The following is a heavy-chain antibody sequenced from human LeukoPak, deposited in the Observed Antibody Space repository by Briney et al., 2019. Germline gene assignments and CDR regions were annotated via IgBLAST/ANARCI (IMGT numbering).Heavy chain of an antibody. D-gene: IGHD4-23*01. Sequence: GGSLRLSCAASGFTFSSYWINWVRQAPGKGLEWVANINQDGGEKHYGDSVKGRFTISRDNAKNSLYLQMNSLRADDTAVYYCARDLLYGGHSPFDFWGQGTLVTVSS. CDR3: ARDLLYGGHSPFDF. CDR1: GFTFSSYW. V-gene: IGHV3-7*04. CDR2: INQDGGEK. J-gene: IGHJ4*02.